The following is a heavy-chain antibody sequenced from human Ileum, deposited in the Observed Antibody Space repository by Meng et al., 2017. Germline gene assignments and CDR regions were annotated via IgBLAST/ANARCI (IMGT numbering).Heavy chain of an antibody. Sequence: QMQLQESGPGLVKPSGTLSLTCTVSGGSISSGDYYWSWIRQPPGKGLEWIGYIYYSGSTYYNPSLKSRVTISVDTSKNQFSLKLSSVTAADTAVYYCARENTIFGVVWGSWFDPWGQGTLVTVSS. CDR1: GGSISSGDYY. J-gene: IGHJ5*02. V-gene: IGHV4-30-4*01. CDR3: ARENTIFGVVWGSWFDP. CDR2: IYYSGST. D-gene: IGHD3-3*01.